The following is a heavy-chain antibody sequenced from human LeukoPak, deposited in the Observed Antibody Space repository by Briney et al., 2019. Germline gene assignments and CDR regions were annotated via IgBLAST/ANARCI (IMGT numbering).Heavy chain of an antibody. CDR1: GGSISSYY. J-gene: IGHJ4*02. CDR2: IYYSGST. D-gene: IGHD3-22*01. V-gene: IGHV4-59*01. Sequence: PSETLSLTCTVSGGSISSYYWSWIRQPPGKGLEWIGYIYYSGSTYYNPSLKSRVTISVDTSKNLFSLRLSSVTAADAAVYYCARRRDYYDSGVYKGPFFDYWGQGTLVTVSS. CDR3: ARRRDYYDSGVYKGPFFDY.